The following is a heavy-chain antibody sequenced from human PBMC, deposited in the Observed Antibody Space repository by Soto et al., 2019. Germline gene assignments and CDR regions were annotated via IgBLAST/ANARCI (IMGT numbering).Heavy chain of an antibody. V-gene: IGHV3-21*01. J-gene: IGHJ4*02. Sequence: PGGSLILSCAASGFTFSSYSMNWVRQAPGKGLEWVSSISSSSSYIYYADSVKGRFIISRDNSKKMLYLQLNSLRREDTAVYYCAKDWVGGSNRYQLDYWGRGTLVTVSS. D-gene: IGHD3-9*01. CDR3: AKDWVGGSNRYQLDY. CDR2: ISSSSSYI. CDR1: GFTFSSYS.